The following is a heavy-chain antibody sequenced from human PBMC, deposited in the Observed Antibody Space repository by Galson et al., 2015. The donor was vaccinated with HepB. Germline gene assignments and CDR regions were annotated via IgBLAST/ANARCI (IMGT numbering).Heavy chain of an antibody. D-gene: IGHD2-15*01. J-gene: IGHJ6*02. Sequence: SVKVSCKASGGTFSSYAISWVRQAHGQGLEWMGGIIPIFGTANYAQKFQGRVTITADESTSTAYMELSSLRSEDTAVYYCARAAPRHDIVDVYYYYGMDVWGQGTTVTVSS. CDR3: ARAAPRHDIVDVYYYYGMDV. CDR1: GGTFSSYA. V-gene: IGHV1-69*13. CDR2: IIPIFGTA.